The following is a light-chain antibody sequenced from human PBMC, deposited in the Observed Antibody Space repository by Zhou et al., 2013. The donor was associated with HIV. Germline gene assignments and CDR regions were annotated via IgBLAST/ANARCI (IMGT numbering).Light chain of an antibody. CDR3: MQGTHWHT. J-gene: IGKJ4*01. Sequence: DVVMTQSPLSLPVTLGQPASISCRSSQSLVHSDGNTYLSWFQQRPGQSPRRLIYKVSNRDSGVPDRFSGSGSGTDFTLKISRVEAEDVGVYYCMQGTHWHTFGGGTKVEI. CDR1: QSLVHSDGNTY. V-gene: IGKV2-30*02. CDR2: KVS.